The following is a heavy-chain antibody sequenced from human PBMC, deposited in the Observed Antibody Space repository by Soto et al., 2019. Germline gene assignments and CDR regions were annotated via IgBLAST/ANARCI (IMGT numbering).Heavy chain of an antibody. CDR3: AHRPTCWGTSCFYFDY. V-gene: IGHV2-5*02. CDR1: GFSLSTSGVG. J-gene: IGHJ4*02. CDR2: VYWDGEK. Sequence: QITLKESGPTLVKPTQTLTLTCTFSGFSLSTSGVGVGWVRQPPGKALEWLALVYWDGEKRSRPPLKSRRTITKGTAKNQVVIGMTNEDPVDTATYYCAHRPTCWGTSCFYFDYWGQGILVPVSS. D-gene: IGHD2-2*01.